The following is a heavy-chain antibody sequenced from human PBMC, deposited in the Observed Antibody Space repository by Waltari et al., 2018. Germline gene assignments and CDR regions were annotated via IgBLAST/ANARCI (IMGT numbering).Heavy chain of an antibody. V-gene: IGHV4-38-2*01. CDR3: VRHARTTSGGKHFDH. J-gene: IGHJ4*02. CDR2: IYHSGST. CDR1: GYSISSGYF. D-gene: IGHD2-15*01. Sequence: QVQLQESGPGLVKPSETLSLTCAVSGYSISSGYFWGWIRQPPGKGLEWFGTIYHSGSTYYNPSLKSRVTISVDTSKNQFSLKLSSVTAADTSMYYCVRHARTTSGGKHFDHWGQGMLVTVSP.